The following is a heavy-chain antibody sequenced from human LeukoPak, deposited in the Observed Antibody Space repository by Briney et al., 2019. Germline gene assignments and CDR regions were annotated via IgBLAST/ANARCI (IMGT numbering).Heavy chain of an antibody. CDR1: GRFSRSYY. D-gene: IGHD6-6*01. Sequence: SETLSLTCTVSGRFSRSYYWSWIRQPPGKGLEWIGYIYSSGSTNYNPSLKSRVTISVDTSKNQFSLKLRSVTAADTAVYYCARHREYSRSSVDYWGQGTLVTVSS. CDR2: IYSSGST. J-gene: IGHJ4*02. CDR3: ARHREYSRSSVDY. V-gene: IGHV4-4*09.